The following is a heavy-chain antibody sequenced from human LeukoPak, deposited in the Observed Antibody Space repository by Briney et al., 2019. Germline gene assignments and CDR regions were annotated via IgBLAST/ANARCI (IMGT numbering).Heavy chain of an antibody. V-gene: IGHV1-69*04. CDR1: GGTFSRYA. CDR2: IIPILGIA. J-gene: IGHJ4*02. Sequence: SVKVSCKASGGTFSRYAISWVRQAPGQGLEWMGRIIPILGIANYAQEFQGRVTITADKSTSTAYMEVGSLRSEDTAVYYCARGEDSGGNLVDYWRQGTLVTVSS. CDR3: ARGEDSGGNLVDY. D-gene: IGHD2-15*01.